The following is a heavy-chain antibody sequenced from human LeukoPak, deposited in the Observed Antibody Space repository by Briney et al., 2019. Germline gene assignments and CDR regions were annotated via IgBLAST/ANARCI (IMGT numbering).Heavy chain of an antibody. V-gene: IGHV3-30*18. D-gene: IGHD4-11*01. CDR1: GFTFSSYG. CDR2: ISYDGSNK. Sequence: PGGSLRLSCAASGFTFSSYGMHWVRQAPGKGLEWVAVISYDGSNKYYADSVKGRFTISRDNSKNTLYLQMNSLRAEDTAVYYCAKDAVTTDYYYMDAWGKGTTVTVSS. CDR3: AKDAVTTDYYYMDA. J-gene: IGHJ6*03.